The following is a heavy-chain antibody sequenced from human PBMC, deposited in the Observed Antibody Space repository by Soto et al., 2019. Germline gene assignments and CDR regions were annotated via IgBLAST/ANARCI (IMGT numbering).Heavy chain of an antibody. J-gene: IGHJ3*02. V-gene: IGHV6-1*01. CDR3: ARVIAARPERAFDI. Sequence: PSQNLSLTCAISGDSASSNSAAWNLIRQSPSRGLEWLGRTYYRSKWYNDYAVSVKSRITINPDTSKNQFSLQLNSVTPEDTAVYYCARVIAARPERAFDIWGQGTMVTVSS. CDR2: TYYRSKWYN. CDR1: GDSASSNSAA. D-gene: IGHD6-6*01.